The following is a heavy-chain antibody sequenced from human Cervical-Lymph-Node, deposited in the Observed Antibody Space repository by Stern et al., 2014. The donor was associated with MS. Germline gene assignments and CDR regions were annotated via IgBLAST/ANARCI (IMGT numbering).Heavy chain of an antibody. V-gene: IGHV4-30-4*01. J-gene: IGHJ5*02. Sequence: QLQLQESGPGLVKPSQTLSLTCTVSGGSISSGDYYWSWIRQPPGKGLEWIGYIYYSGSTYYHPSLKSRVTISVDTSKNQFSLKLSSVTAADTAVYYCASANCSSTSCPNWFDPWGQGTLVTVSS. CDR1: GGSISSGDYY. D-gene: IGHD2-2*01. CDR3: ASANCSSTSCPNWFDP. CDR2: IYYSGST.